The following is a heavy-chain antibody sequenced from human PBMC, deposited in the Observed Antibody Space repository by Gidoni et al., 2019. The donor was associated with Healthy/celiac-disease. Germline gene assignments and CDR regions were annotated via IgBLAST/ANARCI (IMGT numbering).Heavy chain of an antibody. D-gene: IGHD6-6*01. J-gene: IGHJ6*02. CDR3: AKVMAALGGGMDV. CDR1: GFTFDDYA. Sequence: EVQLVESGGGLVQPGRSLRLSCAASGFTFDDYAMHWVRQAPGKGLEWVSGISWNSGSIGYADSVKGRFTISRDNAKNSLYLQMNSLRAEDTALYYCAKVMAALGGGMDVWGQGTTVTVSS. CDR2: ISWNSGSI. V-gene: IGHV3-9*01.